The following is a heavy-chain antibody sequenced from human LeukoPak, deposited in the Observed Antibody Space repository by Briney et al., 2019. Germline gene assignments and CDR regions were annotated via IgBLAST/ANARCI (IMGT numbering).Heavy chain of an antibody. D-gene: IGHD3-22*01. CDR2: ISGSGGST. V-gene: IGHV3-23*01. CDR3: AKDRERFARFYYYDSSGLFDY. J-gene: IGHJ4*02. CDR1: GFTFSSYA. Sequence: GGSLRLSCAASGFTFSSYAMSWVRQAPGKGLEWVSAISGSGGSTYYADSVKGRLTISRDNSKNTLYLQMNSLRAEDTAVYYCAKDRERFARFYYYDSSGLFDYWGQGTLVTVSS.